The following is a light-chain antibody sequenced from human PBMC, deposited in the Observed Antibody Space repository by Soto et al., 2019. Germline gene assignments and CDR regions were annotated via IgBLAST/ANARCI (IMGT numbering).Light chain of an antibody. CDR3: QQYNNWPPST. CDR1: QSVSNY. Sequence: EIVLTQSPATLSLSPVARATLSCRASQSVSNYLAWYQQKPGQAPRLLIYGASSRATGIPDRFSGSGSGTDFTLTISRLEPEDFAVYYCQQYNNWPPSTFGQGTRLEI. J-gene: IGKJ5*01. V-gene: IGKV3-11*01. CDR2: GAS.